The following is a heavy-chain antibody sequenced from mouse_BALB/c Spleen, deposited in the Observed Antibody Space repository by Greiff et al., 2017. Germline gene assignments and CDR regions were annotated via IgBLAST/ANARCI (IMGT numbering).Heavy chain of an antibody. CDR2: ISSGSSTI. CDR3: ARLLFDY. V-gene: IGHV5-17*02. J-gene: IGHJ2*01. CDR1: GFTFSSFG. Sequence: EVQLVESGGGLVQPGGSRKLSCAASGFTFSSFGMHWVRQAPEKGLEWVAYISSGSSTIYYADTVKGRFTISRDNPKNTLFLQMTSLRSEDTAMYDCARLLFDYWGQGTTLTVSS. D-gene: IGHD2-1*01.